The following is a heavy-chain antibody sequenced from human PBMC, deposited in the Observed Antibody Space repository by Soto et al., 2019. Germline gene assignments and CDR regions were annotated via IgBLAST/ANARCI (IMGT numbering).Heavy chain of an antibody. CDR2: IHAGNGNT. D-gene: IGHD2-2*01. V-gene: IGHV1-3*01. J-gene: IGHJ6*02. CDR1: GYTFTTYS. Sequence: QVQLVQSGPEMKKPGASVKLSCKASGYTFTTYSMHWVRQAPGQRLEWMGGIHAGNGNTEHSQQFQGRVTITRDAYARTAYLELGSLRAEDTAVYYCARAACSSTSCYNYYAYGMDAWGQGTAVTVS. CDR3: ARAACSSTSCYNYYAYGMDA.